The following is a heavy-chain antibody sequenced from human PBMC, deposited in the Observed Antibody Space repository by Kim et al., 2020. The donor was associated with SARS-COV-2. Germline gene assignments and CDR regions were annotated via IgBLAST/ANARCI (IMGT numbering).Heavy chain of an antibody. Sequence: SETLSLTCTVSGGSISSSSYYWGWIRQPPGKGLEWIGSIYYSGSTYYNPSLKSRVTISVDTSKNQFSLKLSSVTAADTAVYYCARHEAARRFFYSSSWYTSFDYWGQGTLVTVSS. V-gene: IGHV4-39*01. D-gene: IGHD6-13*01. CDR1: GGSISSSSYY. CDR3: ARHEAARRFFYSSSWYTSFDY. CDR2: IYYSGST. J-gene: IGHJ4*02.